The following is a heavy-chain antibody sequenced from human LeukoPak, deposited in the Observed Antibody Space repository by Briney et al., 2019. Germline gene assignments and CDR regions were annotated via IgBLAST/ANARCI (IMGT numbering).Heavy chain of an antibody. D-gene: IGHD1-26*01. CDR1: GFTISIYA. CDR3: AKATDSGSSGY. J-gene: IGHJ4*02. V-gene: IGHV3-23*01. CDR2: ISGSDGST. Sequence: GGSLRLSCAASGFTISIYAMTWVRQAPGKGLEWVSLISGSDGSTYYADSVKGRFTISRDNSKNTLYLQMNSLRAEDTAVYYCAKATDSGSSGYWGQGTLVTVSS.